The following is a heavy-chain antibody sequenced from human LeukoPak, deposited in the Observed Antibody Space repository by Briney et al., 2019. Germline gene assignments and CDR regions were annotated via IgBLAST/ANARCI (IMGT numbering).Heavy chain of an antibody. CDR2: IYSSGYT. Sequence: PSETLSLTCTVSGGSIHNHYWSWVRQPPGKGLEWIGYIYSSGYTDYNPSLKSRVTMSVDTSKNQFSLKLKSVTAADTAVYYCARHGLKLVGLSTIYFDHWGQGILVTVSS. J-gene: IGHJ4*02. D-gene: IGHD2-8*02. V-gene: IGHV4-59*08. CDR3: ARHGLKLVGLSTIYFDH. CDR1: GGSIHNHY.